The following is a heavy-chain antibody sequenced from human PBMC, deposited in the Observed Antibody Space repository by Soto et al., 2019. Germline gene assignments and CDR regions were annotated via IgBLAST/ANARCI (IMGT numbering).Heavy chain of an antibody. CDR2: IYWDDDK. CDR1: GFSLSTSGVG. CDR3: AHSGYSYGWGWDYFDY. J-gene: IGHJ4*02. Sequence: QITLKESGPTLVKPTQTLTLTCTFSGFSLSTSGVGVGWIRQPPGKALEWLALIYWDDDKRYSPSLKSRLTITQDPSKNQVILTMTNMDPVDTATYYCAHSGYSYGWGWDYFDYWGQGTLVTVSS. V-gene: IGHV2-5*02. D-gene: IGHD5-18*01.